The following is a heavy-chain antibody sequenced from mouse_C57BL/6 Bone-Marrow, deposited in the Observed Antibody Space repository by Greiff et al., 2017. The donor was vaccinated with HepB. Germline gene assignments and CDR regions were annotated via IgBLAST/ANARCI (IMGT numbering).Heavy chain of an antibody. Sequence: QVQLQQSGPGLVQPSQSLSITCTVSGFSLTSYGVHWVRQSPGKGLEWLGVIWSGGSTDYNAAFISRLSISKDNSKSQVFFKMNSLQADDTAIYYCARKWITTVVAQYYYAMDYWGQGTSVTVSS. CDR1: GFSLTSYG. J-gene: IGHJ4*01. CDR2: IWSGGST. CDR3: ARKWITTVVAQYYYAMDY. D-gene: IGHD1-1*01. V-gene: IGHV2-2*01.